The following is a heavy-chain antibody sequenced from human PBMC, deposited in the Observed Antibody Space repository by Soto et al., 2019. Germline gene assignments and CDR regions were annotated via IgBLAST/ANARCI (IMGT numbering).Heavy chain of an antibody. CDR2: ISGSGDST. CDR3: ARGSGYFDY. J-gene: IGHJ4*02. CDR1: GFTFSSYA. Sequence: GGSLRLSCAASGFTFSSYAMSWVRQAPGKGLEWVSAISGSGDSTHYADSVKGRFTISRDNAKNTLYLQMNSLRADDTAVYYCARGSGYFDYWGQGTLVTVSS. V-gene: IGHV3-23*01.